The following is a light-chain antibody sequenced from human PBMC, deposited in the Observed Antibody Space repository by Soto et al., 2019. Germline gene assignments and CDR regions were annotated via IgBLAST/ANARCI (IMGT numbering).Light chain of an antibody. CDR3: QQYNNWPRT. CDR2: AAS. V-gene: IGKV3-15*01. Sequence: ELVLTQSPGTLSLSPGERATLSCRTSQGVASSYLAWYQQKPGQAPRLLIYAASTRATGIPARFNGSGSGTEFTLTISSLQSEDFAIYYCQQYNNWPRTFGQGTKVDIK. J-gene: IGKJ1*01. CDR1: QGVASSY.